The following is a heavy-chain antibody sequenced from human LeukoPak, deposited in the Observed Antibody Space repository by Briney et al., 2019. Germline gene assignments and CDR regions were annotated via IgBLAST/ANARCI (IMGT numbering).Heavy chain of an antibody. CDR2: TSGSI. CDR1: GASISSHY. D-gene: IGHD3/OR15-3a*01. CDR3: ARVLAIFGLDTTDFYMDV. Sequence: SETPSLTCAVSGASISSHYWSWIRQPPGEGLERIGYTSGSISDNPSLKSRVAVSVDPSQNQVSLSLSSVTAADTAVYYCARVLAIFGLDTTDFYMDVWGKGTTVTVSS. J-gene: IGHJ6*03. V-gene: IGHV4-59*11.